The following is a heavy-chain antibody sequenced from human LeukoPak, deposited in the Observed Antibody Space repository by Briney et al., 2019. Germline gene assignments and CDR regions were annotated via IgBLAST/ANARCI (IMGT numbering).Heavy chain of an antibody. CDR3: ARIPLTDSTLSYYFDY. CDR2: IDWTDDK. V-gene: IGHV2-70*11. CDR1: GFSLSTSGMC. J-gene: IGHJ4*02. D-gene: IGHD2-21*02. Sequence: SGPTLVNPTQTLTLTCTFSGFSLSTSGMCVSWIRQPPGKALEWLARIDWTDDKYYSTSLKPRLTISKDTSKNQVVLMMTNMDPVDTATYYCARIPLTDSTLSYYFDYWGQGTLVTVSS.